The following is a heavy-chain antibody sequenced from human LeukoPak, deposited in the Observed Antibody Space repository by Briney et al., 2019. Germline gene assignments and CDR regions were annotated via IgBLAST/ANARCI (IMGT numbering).Heavy chain of an antibody. CDR1: GFNFSSHW. CDR2: IRSKGDGGAT. CDR3: SKETSSVSSDGEYEFYNYYMDV. D-gene: IGHD4-17*01. V-gene: IGHV3-15*01. Sequence: KSGGSLRLSCAASGFNFSSHWMSWVRQAPGKGLEWVGRIRSKGDGGATHYAVPVKGRVTISRDDSKGMLYLQINSLKTEDTAVYYCSKETSSVSSDGEYEFYNYYMDVWGKGTMVTVSS. J-gene: IGHJ6*03.